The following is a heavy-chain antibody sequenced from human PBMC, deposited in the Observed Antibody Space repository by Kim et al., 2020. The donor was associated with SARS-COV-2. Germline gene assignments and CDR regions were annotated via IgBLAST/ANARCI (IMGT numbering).Heavy chain of an antibody. CDR1: GGTFSSYA. CDR3: ASFPPYCSGGSCLIDY. Sequence: SVKVSCKASGGTFSSYAISWVRQAPGQGLEWMGGIIPIFGTANYAQKFQGRVTITADESTSTAYMELSSLRSEDTAVYYCASFPPYCSGGSCLIDYWGQGTLVTVSS. V-gene: IGHV1-69*13. CDR2: IIPIFGTA. J-gene: IGHJ4*02. D-gene: IGHD2-15*01.